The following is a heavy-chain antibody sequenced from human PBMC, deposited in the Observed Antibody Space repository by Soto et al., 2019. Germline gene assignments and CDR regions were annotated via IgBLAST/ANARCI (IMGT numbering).Heavy chain of an antibody. CDR2: IYWDDDK. CDR1: GFSLSTSGVG. J-gene: IGHJ5*02. Sequence: QITLKESGPTLVKPTQTLTLTCTFSGFSLSTSGVGVGWIRQPPGKALEWLALIYWDDDKRYSPSLKSRLTITKDTSKNQVVLTMASMDPVDTATYYCAQRRIVVVPAAKGNWFDPWGQGTLVTVSS. D-gene: IGHD2-2*01. CDR3: AQRRIVVVPAAKGNWFDP. V-gene: IGHV2-5*02.